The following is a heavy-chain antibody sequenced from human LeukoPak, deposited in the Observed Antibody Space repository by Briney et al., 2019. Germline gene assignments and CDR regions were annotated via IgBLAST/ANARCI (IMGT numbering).Heavy chain of an antibody. CDR3: ARHTIWSGYYTGAFDY. D-gene: IGHD3-3*01. V-gene: IGHV4-39*01. CDR2: IYYSGST. Sequence: SETLSLTCTVSGGSISSSSYYWGWIRQPPGKGLEWIGSIYYSGSTYYNPSLKSRVTMSVDTSKNQFSLKLSSVTAADTAVYYCARHTIWSGYYTGAFDYWGQGTLVTVSS. J-gene: IGHJ4*02. CDR1: GGSISSSSYY.